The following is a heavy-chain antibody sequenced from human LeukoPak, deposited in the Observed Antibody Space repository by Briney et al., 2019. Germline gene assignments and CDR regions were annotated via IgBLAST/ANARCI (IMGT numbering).Heavy chain of an antibody. V-gene: IGHV3-30*04. CDR2: ISYDGSNK. Sequence: PGGTLRLSCAASGFIFSSYAMHWARQAPGKGLEWVAVISYDGSNKYYADSVKGRFTISRDNSKNTLYLQMDSLRAEDTAVYYCARDRYSGSYFPSGPFDYWGQGTLVTVSS. CDR1: GFIFSSYA. D-gene: IGHD1-26*01. J-gene: IGHJ4*02. CDR3: ARDRYSGSYFPSGPFDY.